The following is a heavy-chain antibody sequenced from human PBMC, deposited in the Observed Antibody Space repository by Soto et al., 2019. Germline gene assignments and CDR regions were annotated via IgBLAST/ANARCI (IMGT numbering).Heavy chain of an antibody. D-gene: IGHD3-16*01. V-gene: IGHV3-30*18. Sequence: QVQLVASGGGVVQPGWSLRLSCAASGFSFSKYGMHWVRQAPGKGLEWVAEMSDDGSKKYYGDTVKGRFTISRDNSKNTLYLLMDSVRPEETAMYYCAKELRETGGYYFDCWGQGTLVTVSS. CDR2: MSDDGSKK. CDR1: GFSFSKYG. J-gene: IGHJ4*02. CDR3: AKELRETGGYYFDC.